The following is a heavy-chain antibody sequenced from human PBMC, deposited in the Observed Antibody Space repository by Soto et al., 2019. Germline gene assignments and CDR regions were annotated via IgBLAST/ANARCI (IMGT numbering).Heavy chain of an antibody. CDR2: IWYDGSNK. J-gene: IGHJ6*04. V-gene: IGHV3-33*01. Sequence: GGSLRLSCAASGFTFSNYGMHWVRQAPGKGLEWVAVIWYDGSNKYYADSVKGRFTISRDNSKNTLYLQMNSLRAEDTAVYYCARNVRTVVVTPPDVWGKGTMVTVSS. D-gene: IGHD2-2*01. CDR3: ARNVRTVVVTPPDV. CDR1: GFTFSNYG.